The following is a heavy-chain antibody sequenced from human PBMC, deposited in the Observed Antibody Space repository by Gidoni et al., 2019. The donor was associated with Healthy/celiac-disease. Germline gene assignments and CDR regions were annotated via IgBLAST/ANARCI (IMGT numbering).Heavy chain of an antibody. CDR2: ISSNGGST. Sequence: EVQLVESGGGLVQPGGSLRLSCSASGFTFSSYAMHWVRQAPGKGLEYVSAISSNGGSTYYADSVKGRFTISRDNSKNTLYLQMSSLRAEDTAVYYCVKQLKVIEYSSSVGNWGQGTLVTVSS. V-gene: IGHV3-64D*06. CDR1: GFTFSSYA. CDR3: VKQLKVIEYSSSVGN. J-gene: IGHJ4*02. D-gene: IGHD6-6*01.